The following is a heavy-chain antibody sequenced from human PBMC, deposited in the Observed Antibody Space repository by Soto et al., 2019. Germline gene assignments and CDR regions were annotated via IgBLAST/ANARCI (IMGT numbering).Heavy chain of an antibody. CDR3: ARHEGIAVAGYWYFDL. CDR2: IYYSGST. D-gene: IGHD6-19*01. V-gene: IGHV4-59*08. CDR1: GGSISSYY. Sequence: QVQLQESGPGLVKPSETLSLTCTVSGGSISSYYWSWIRQPPGKGLEWIGYIYYSGSTNYNPSLKRRVTISVDTSKTSFSLKLSSVTAADTAVYYCARHEGIAVAGYWYFDLWGRGTLVTVSS. J-gene: IGHJ2*01.